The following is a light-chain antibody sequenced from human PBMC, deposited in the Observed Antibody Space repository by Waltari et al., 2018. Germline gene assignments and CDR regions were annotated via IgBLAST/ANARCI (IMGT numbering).Light chain of an antibody. CDR3: QQSYSTPWT. CDR2: AAS. Sequence: DIQMTHSPSSLSVSVGGRVTITCQASQSISSYLHWYQQKPGKAPKLLIYAASSLQSGVPSRFSGSGSGTDFTLTISSLQPEDFATYYCQQSYSTPWTFGQGTKVEIK. V-gene: IGKV1-39*01. J-gene: IGKJ1*01. CDR1: QSISSY.